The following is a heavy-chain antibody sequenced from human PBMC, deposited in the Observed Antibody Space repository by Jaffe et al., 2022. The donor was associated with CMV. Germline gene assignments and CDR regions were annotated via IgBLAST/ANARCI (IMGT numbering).Heavy chain of an antibody. Sequence: QLQLQESGPGLVKPSETLSLTCTVSGGSISSSSYYWGWIRQPPGKGLEWIGSIYYSGSTYYNPSLKSRVTISVDTSKNQFSLKLSSVTAADTAVYYCARRTLGYSGYDHPWGQGTLVTVSS. V-gene: IGHV4-39*01. CDR3: ARRTLGYSGYDHP. J-gene: IGHJ5*02. CDR1: GGSISSSSYY. D-gene: IGHD5-12*01. CDR2: IYYSGST.